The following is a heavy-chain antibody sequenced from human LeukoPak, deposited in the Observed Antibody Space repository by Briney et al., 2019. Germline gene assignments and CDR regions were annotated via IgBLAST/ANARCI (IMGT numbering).Heavy chain of an antibody. CDR3: ARDRGYTQDY. CDR1: GFAFSSYW. V-gene: IGHV3-74*01. J-gene: IGHJ4*02. CDR2: IKSDGSST. Sequence: GGSLRLSCAASGFAFSSYWMHWVRQAPGKGLVWVSHIKSDGSSTSYADSVKGRFTISRDNAKNTLYLQMNSLRAEDTAVYYCARDRGYTQDYWGQGTLVTVSS. D-gene: IGHD5-12*01.